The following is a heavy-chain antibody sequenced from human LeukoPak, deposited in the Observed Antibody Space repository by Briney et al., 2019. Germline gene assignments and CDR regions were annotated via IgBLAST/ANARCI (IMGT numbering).Heavy chain of an antibody. CDR3: ARESTYYDFWSGTYYYYMDV. Sequence: SETLSLTCTVSGGSISSYYWSWIRQPAGKGLEWIGRIYTSGSTNYNPSLKSRVTMSVDTSKNQFSLKLSSVTAADTAAYYCARESTYYDFWSGTYYYYMDVRGKGTTVTVSS. V-gene: IGHV4-4*07. CDR2: IYTSGST. J-gene: IGHJ6*03. CDR1: GGSISSYY. D-gene: IGHD3-3*01.